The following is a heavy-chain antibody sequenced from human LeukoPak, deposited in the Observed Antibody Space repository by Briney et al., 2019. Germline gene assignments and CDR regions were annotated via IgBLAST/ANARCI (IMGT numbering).Heavy chain of an antibody. CDR2: IKSNSDGGAT. J-gene: IGHJ4*02. CDR1: GLTFSSGW. Sequence: PGGSLRVSCAASGLTFSSGWMSWVRQAPGKGLEWVGRIKSNSDGGATDYAAPVQGRFTISRDDSKNTLYLQMNSLKTEDTAVYYCTTDLGYCSGGSCHRARFDYWGQGTLVTVSS. CDR3: TTDLGYCSGGSCHRARFDY. D-gene: IGHD2-15*01. V-gene: IGHV3-15*01.